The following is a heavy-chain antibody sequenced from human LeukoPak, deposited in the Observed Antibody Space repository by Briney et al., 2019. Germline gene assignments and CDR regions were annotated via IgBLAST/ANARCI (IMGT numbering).Heavy chain of an antibody. J-gene: IGHJ4*02. CDR1: GYTFTSYY. CDR3: ARELCPGSSWYFDF. D-gene: IGHD3-10*02. V-gene: IGHV1-46*01. CDR2: INSGDGGT. Sequence: ASVKVSCKASGYTFTSYYIHWVRQAPGQGLEWMGAINSGDGGTTLPQKFQGRVTLTRDTSTSTLYMELSSLRSEDTAIYYCARELCPGSSWYFDFWGQGPLVTVSS.